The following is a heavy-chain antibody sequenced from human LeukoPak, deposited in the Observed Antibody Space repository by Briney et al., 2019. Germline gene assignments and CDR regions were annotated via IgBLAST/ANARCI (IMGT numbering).Heavy chain of an antibody. CDR3: AGHVDYGDYDLGFDY. CDR2: IYYSGTT. Sequence: SETLSLTCTVSGGSISSRNYYWGWIRQPPGQGLEWIGRIYYSGTTYYNPSLKSRVTISVDTSKNQFSLKLSSVTAADTAVYYCAGHVDYGDYDLGFDYWGQGTLVTVSS. V-gene: IGHV4-39*01. CDR1: GGSISSRNYY. D-gene: IGHD4-17*01. J-gene: IGHJ4*02.